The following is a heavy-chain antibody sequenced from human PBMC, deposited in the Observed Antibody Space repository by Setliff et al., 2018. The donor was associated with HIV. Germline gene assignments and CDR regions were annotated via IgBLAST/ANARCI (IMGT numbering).Heavy chain of an antibody. J-gene: IGHJ4*01. V-gene: IGHV1-3*01. D-gene: IGHD6-19*01. CDR1: GYTFTSYT. CDR3: ARNQGDASGWYAGDY. CDR2: INAGNGNT. Sequence: GASVKVSCKASGYTFTSYTMHWVRQAPGQRLEWMGWINAGNGNTRYSQKFQGRVTMSRDTSASRAYMELSSLRSEDTAVYYCARNQGDASGWYAGDYWGHGTLVTVSS.